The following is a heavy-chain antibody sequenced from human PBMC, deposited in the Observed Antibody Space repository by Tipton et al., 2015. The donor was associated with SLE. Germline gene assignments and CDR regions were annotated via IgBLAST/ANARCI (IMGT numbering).Heavy chain of an antibody. Sequence: QVQLVQSGVEGKKPGASVKVSCKASGYTFIHKGISWVRQAPGQGLEFMGWISVYNGYTNYAQKFQGRVTLTTDTSTSTAYMELRSLRSDDTAVYYCARVVVGAFDYWGQGTLVTVSS. V-gene: IGHV1-18*01. CDR3: ARVVVGAFDY. J-gene: IGHJ4*02. CDR2: ISVYNGYT. CDR1: GYTFIHKG. D-gene: IGHD2-15*01.